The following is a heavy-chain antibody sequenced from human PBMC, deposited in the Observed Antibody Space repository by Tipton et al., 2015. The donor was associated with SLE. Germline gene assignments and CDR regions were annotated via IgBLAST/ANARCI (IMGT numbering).Heavy chain of an antibody. CDR1: GYTFTSYD. D-gene: IGHD4-23*01. J-gene: IGHJ5*02. Sequence: QSGAEVKKPGASVKVSCKASGYTFTSYDINWVRQATGQGLEWMGWMNPNSGNTGYAQKFQGRATMTRNTSISTAYMELSSLRSEDTAVYYCARVQTMVVRPGWFDPWGQGTLVTVSS. CDR3: ARVQTMVVRPGWFDP. CDR2: MNPNSGNT. V-gene: IGHV1-8*01.